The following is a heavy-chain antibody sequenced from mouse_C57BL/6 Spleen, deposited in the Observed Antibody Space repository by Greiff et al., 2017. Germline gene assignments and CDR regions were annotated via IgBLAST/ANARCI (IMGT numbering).Heavy chain of an antibody. CDR1: GYTFTSYW. Sequence: QVQLQQPGAELVKPGASVKLSCKASGYTFTSYWMQWVKQRPGQGLEWIGEFDPSDSYTNYNQKFKGKATLTVDTSSSTAYMQLSSLTSEDSAVYYCARGDDGYYWAMDYWGQGTSVTVSS. CDR3: ARGDDGYYWAMDY. CDR2: FDPSDSYT. D-gene: IGHD2-3*01. J-gene: IGHJ4*01. V-gene: IGHV1-50*01.